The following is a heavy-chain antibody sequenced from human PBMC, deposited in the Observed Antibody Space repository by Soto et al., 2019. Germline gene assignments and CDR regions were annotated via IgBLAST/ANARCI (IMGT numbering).Heavy chain of an antibody. J-gene: IGHJ6*02. Sequence: GASVKVSCKASGDTFSSYAISWVRQAPGQGLEWMGGIIPIFGTANYAQKFQGRVTITADESTSTAYMELSSLRSEDTAVYYCARFTIFGVVSYYYGMDVWGQGTTVTVSS. V-gene: IGHV1-69*13. CDR2: IIPIFGTA. CDR1: GDTFSSYA. D-gene: IGHD3-3*01. CDR3: ARFTIFGVVSYYYGMDV.